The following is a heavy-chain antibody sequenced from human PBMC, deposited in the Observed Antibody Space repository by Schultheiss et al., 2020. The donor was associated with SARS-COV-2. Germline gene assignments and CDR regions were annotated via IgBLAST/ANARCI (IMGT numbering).Heavy chain of an antibody. CDR1: GYTFTSYY. CDR2: INPNSGGT. CDR3: ARDRKDYDSSGYYLFDYYYGMDV. V-gene: IGHV1-2*02. D-gene: IGHD3-22*01. Sequence: ASVKVSCKASGYTFTSYYMHWVRQAPGQGLEWMGWINPNSGGTNYAQKFQGRVTMTRNTSISTAYMELSSLRSEDTAVYYCARDRKDYDSSGYYLFDYYYGMDVWGQGTTVTVSS. J-gene: IGHJ6*02.